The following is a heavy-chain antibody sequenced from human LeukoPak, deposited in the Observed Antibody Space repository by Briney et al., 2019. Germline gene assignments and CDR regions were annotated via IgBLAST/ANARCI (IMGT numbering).Heavy chain of an antibody. D-gene: IGHD2-8*02. CDR1: GFSFSDYY. CDR2: ISSRSTYI. Sequence: GGSLRLACTASGFSFSDYYMSWIRQAPGKGLEWISYISSRSTYIRDADSVKGRFTISRDNAKNLLFLQMNSLRVEDTALYYCARGGTGAFDYWGQGILVTVSS. CDR3: ARGGTGAFDY. J-gene: IGHJ4*02. V-gene: IGHV3-11*06.